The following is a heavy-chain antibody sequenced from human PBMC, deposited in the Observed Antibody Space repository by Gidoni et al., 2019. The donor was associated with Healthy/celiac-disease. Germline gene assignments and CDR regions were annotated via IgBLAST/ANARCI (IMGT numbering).Heavy chain of an antibody. CDR2: IYYSGST. CDR1: GGSISSSSYY. J-gene: IGHJ5*02. Sequence: QLQLQESGPGLVKPSETLSLTCTVSGGSISSSSYYWGWIRQPPGKGLEWIGSIYYSGSTYYNPSLKSRVTISVDTSKNQFSLKLSSVTAADTAVYYCARHFWKLEILRPPYNWFDPWGQGTLVTVSS. V-gene: IGHV4-39*01. D-gene: IGHD3-3*01. CDR3: ARHFWKLEILRPPYNWFDP.